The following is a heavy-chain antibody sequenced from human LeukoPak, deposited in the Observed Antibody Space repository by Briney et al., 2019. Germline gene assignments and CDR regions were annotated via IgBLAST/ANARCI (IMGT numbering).Heavy chain of an antibody. V-gene: IGHV3-43*02. CDR1: GFTLGAFA. Sequence: PGGSLRLSCAASGFTLGAFAMHWVRLAPGKGLEWVPLIDKDGRKTYYADSVKGRFTISRDNSKNSLYLQMTSLRTEDTALYYCATWAFYHSLDVWGQGATVTVSS. D-gene: IGHD1-26*01. CDR3: ATWAFYHSLDV. CDR2: IDKDGRKT. J-gene: IGHJ6*02.